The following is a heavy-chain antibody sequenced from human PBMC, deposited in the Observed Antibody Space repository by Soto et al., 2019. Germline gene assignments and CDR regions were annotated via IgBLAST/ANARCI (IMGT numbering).Heavy chain of an antibody. CDR1: GFTFSSYA. CDR2: ISGSGLST. D-gene: IGHD3-10*01. V-gene: IGHV3-23*01. Sequence: AQMWESGGTLVQPGGSPRLSCAASGFTFSSYALTWVRQAPGKGLEWVSAISGSGLSTYYADSVKGRFTISRDNSVHTLFLQMNSLSAQDTAIYYCAKHHGGVLSHFHSWGQGTLVTVSS. CDR3: AKHHGGVLSHFHS. J-gene: IGHJ4*02.